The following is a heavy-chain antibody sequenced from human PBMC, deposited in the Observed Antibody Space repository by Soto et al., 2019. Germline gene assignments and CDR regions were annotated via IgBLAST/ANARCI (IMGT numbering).Heavy chain of an antibody. CDR3: ARATAYCGRTTCYPFDY. CDR2: IHYSGTT. Sequence: TLSLTCTVFGGSIISDDYYWTCMRERPGKGLEWLGRIHYSGTTYYNPSLRGRLTMSMDSSRNQFSLRLTSVTAADTAMYYCARATAYCGRTTCYPFDYWGQGILVTVSS. D-gene: IGHD2-2*01. CDR1: GGSIISDDYY. J-gene: IGHJ4*02. V-gene: IGHV4-30-4*01.